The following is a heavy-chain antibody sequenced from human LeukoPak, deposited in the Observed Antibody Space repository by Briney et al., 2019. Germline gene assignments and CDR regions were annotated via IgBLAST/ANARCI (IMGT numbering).Heavy chain of an antibody. Sequence: SETLSLTCTISGDSINSPDLWSWVRQPPGKGLEWIGEMYLSGTTHSNPSVKSRVTVSIDKSKNQFFLNLSSVTAADTAVYYCAGLVGRYSSGLYYYYFDYWGQGTLVTVSS. D-gene: IGHD3-22*01. CDR2: MYLSGTT. CDR3: AGLVGRYSSGLYYYYFDY. V-gene: IGHV4-4*02. CDR1: GDSINSPDL. J-gene: IGHJ4*02.